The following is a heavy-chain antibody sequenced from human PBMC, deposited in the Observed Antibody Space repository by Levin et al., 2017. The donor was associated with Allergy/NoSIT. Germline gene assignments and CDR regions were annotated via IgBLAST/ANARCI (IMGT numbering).Heavy chain of an antibody. CDR3: ARCSTSCYFLVH. D-gene: IGHD2-2*01. V-gene: IGHV3-11*03. J-gene: IGHJ4*02. Sequence: GGSLRLSCAASGFTFSDDYMSWIHQAPGKGLEWVSYISSGSSYTNYADSVKGRFTISRDNAKKSLYLQMNSLRAEDTAVYYCARCSTSCYFLVHWGQGTLVTVSS. CDR2: ISSGSSYT. CDR1: GFTFSDDY.